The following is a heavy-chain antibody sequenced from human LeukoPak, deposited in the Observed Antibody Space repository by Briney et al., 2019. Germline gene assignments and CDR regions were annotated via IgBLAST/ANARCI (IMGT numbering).Heavy chain of an antibody. J-gene: IGHJ4*02. CDR1: RFIFSTYS. CDR2: ISNGGSNT. D-gene: IGHD6-19*01. V-gene: IGHV3-23*01. CDR3: AKDAAAVTGRRAGFDY. Sequence: PGGSLRLSCAPSRFIFSTYSMSWVRHAPGKGPEWDSSISNGGSNTYYADSVKGRFTISRDNSKNTLSLQMNNLRDEDTAVYYCAKDAAAVTGRRAGFDYWGQGTLVTVSS.